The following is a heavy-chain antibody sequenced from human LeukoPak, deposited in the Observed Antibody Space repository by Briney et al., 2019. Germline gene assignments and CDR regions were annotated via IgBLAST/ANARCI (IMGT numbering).Heavy chain of an antibody. CDR2: IILIFGTA. J-gene: IGHJ4*02. V-gene: IGHV1-69*01. CDR1: GGTFSSYA. Sequence: SVKVSCRASGGTFSSYAISWVRQAPGQGLEWMGGIILIFGTANYAQKFQGRVTITADESTSTAYMELSSLRSEDTAVYYCARAPGGYCSGGSCYFFDYWGQGTLVTVSS. D-gene: IGHD2-15*01. CDR3: ARAPGGYCSGGSCYFFDY.